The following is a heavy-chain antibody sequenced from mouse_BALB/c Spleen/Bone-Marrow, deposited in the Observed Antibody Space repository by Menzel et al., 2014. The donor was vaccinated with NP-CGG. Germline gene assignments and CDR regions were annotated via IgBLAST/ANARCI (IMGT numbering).Heavy chain of an antibody. Sequence: EVQLVESGEDLVMSGGSLKLSCAASGFTFSSYGMSWVRQTPDKRLEWVATITSGGRYTYYPDSVKGRFTISRDNAKNTLYLQMSSLKSEDTAMYYCARRGGEKDYFDYWGQGTTLTVSS. CDR1: GFTFSSYG. J-gene: IGHJ2*01. V-gene: IGHV5-6*01. CDR3: ARRGGEKDYFDY. CDR2: ITSGGRYT.